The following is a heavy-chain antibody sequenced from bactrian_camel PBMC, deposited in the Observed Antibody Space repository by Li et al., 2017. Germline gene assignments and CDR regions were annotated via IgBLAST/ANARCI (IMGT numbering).Heavy chain of an antibody. D-gene: IGHD3*01. CDR1: GFFFSNYA. J-gene: IGHJ4*01. V-gene: IGHV3S40*01. CDR3: QTASGKY. Sequence: VQLVESGGGTVQPGGSRRLSCKGSGFFFSNYAMSWVRQAPGKGLEWVSVITASGRSTDYAESVKGRFTISRDNAKSTLYLQLSNVGPGDTATYYCQTASGKYRGQGTQVTVS. CDR2: ITASGRST.